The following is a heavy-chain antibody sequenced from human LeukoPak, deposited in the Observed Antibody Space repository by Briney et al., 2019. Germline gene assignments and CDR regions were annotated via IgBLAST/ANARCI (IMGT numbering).Heavy chain of an antibody. J-gene: IGHJ6*02. D-gene: IGHD2-2*01. CDR1: GGTFSSYA. CDR2: IIPIFGTA. V-gene: IGHV1-69*01. CDR3: AIVVPAAMSYYYYGMGV. Sequence: SVKVSCKASGGTFSSYAISWVRQAPGQGLEWMGGIIPIFGTANYAQKFQGRVTITADESTSTAYMELSSLRSEDTAVYYCAIVVPAAMSYYYYGMGVWGQGTTVTVSS.